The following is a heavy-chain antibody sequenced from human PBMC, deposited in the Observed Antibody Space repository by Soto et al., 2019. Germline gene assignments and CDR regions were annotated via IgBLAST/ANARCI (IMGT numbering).Heavy chain of an antibody. D-gene: IGHD3-10*01. CDR1: GGTFSSYA. J-gene: IGHJ6*02. CDR2: IIPIFGTA. CDR3: ARDDGSGSYYTPGYYYGMDV. Sequence: QVQLVQSGAEVKKPGSSVKVSCKASGGTFSSYAISWVRQAPGQGLEWMGGIIPIFGTANYAQKFQGRVTITADESTSTAYMELSSLRSDDTAVYYCARDDGSGSYYTPGYYYGMDVWGQGTTVTVSS. V-gene: IGHV1-69*19.